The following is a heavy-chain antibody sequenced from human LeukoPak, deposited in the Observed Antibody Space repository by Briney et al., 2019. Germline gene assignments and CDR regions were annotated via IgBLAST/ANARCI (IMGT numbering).Heavy chain of an antibody. CDR2: IKQDGSEK. V-gene: IGHV3-7*05. J-gene: IGHJ4*02. D-gene: IGHD3-22*01. CDR1: GYTFSSYW. Sequence: GGSLRLSCAASGYTFSSYWMSWVRQAPGKGLEWVANIKQDGSEKYYVDSVKGRFTISRDNAKNSLYLQMNSLRAEDTAVYYCASGYYYDSGGYWGQGTLVTVSS. CDR3: ASGYYYDSGGY.